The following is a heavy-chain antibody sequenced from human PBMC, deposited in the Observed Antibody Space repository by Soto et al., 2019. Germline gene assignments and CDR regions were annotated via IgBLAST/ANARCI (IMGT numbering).Heavy chain of an antibody. Sequence: PGGSLRLSCAASGFTFDDYAMHWVRQAPGKGLEWVSGISWNSGSIGYADSVKGRFTISRDNAKNSLYLQMNSLRAEDTALYYCAKDLAERPYYYYYMDVWGKGTTVTVSS. CDR2: ISWNSGSI. D-gene: IGHD6-13*01. J-gene: IGHJ6*03. CDR3: AKDLAERPYYYYYMDV. CDR1: GFTFDDYA. V-gene: IGHV3-9*01.